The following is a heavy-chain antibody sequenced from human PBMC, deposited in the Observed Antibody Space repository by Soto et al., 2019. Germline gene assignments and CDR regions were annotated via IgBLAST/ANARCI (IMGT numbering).Heavy chain of an antibody. CDR3: TRPGDVDTAMAYDY. CDR1: GFTFSGSA. J-gene: IGHJ4*02. V-gene: IGHV3-73*02. D-gene: IGHD5-18*01. CDR2: ISSKPNTYAT. Sequence: EVQLVESGGGLVQPGGSLKLSCAASGFTFSGSAMHWVRQASGKGLEGVGHISSKPNTYATAYAASTKGRFTISRDDSKNTEYLPMNSLKTGDTAVYYCTRPGDVDTAMAYDYWGQGTLVTVSS.